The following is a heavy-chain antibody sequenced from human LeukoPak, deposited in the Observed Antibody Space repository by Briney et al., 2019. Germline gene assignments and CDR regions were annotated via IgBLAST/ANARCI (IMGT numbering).Heavy chain of an antibody. CDR1: GFTFSSYS. J-gene: IGHJ4*02. V-gene: IGHV3-48*01. Sequence: GGSLRLSCAASGFTFSSYSMNWVRQAPGKGLEGVSYISSSSSTIYYADSVKGRFTISRDNSKNTLYLQMNSLRAEDTAVYYCAKDQRGAAVADQGPFDYWGQGTLVTVSS. D-gene: IGHD6-19*01. CDR3: AKDQRGAAVADQGPFDY. CDR2: ISSSSSTI.